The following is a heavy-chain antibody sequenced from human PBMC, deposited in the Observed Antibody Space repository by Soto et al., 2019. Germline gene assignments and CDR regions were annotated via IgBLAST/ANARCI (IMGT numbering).Heavy chain of an antibody. CDR2: MNPNSGNT. J-gene: IGHJ4*02. D-gene: IGHD2-8*01. CDR3: ARGLRYCTNGVCYEIFDY. V-gene: IGHV1-8*01. CDR1: GYTFTSYD. Sequence: GASVKVSCKASGYTFTSYDINWVRQATGQGLEWMGGMNPNSGNTGYAQKFQGRVTMTRNTSISTAYMELSSLRSEDTAVYYCARGLRYCTNGVCYEIFDYWGQGXLFTVYS.